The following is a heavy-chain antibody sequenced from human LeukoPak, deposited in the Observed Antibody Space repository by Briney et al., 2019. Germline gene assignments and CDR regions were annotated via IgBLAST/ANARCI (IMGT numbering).Heavy chain of an antibody. J-gene: IGHJ4*02. Sequence: GGSLRLSCAASGFTFSDDYMSWIRQTPGEGLEWVSYISNRGYSTYYADSVKGRFTISRDNAKNSLYLEMQSLRAEDTAVYYCARNKRRFDQWGQGTVVTVSS. D-gene: IGHD1/OR15-1a*01. CDR2: ISNRGYST. V-gene: IGHV3-11*01. CDR1: GFTFSDDY. CDR3: ARNKRRFDQ.